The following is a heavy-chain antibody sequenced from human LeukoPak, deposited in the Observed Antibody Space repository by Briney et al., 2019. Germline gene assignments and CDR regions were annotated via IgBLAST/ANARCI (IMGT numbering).Heavy chain of an antibody. J-gene: IGHJ4*02. CDR1: GFIFSRFA. D-gene: IGHD5-24*01. CDR3: VKRSRDGYNSPLDN. V-gene: IGHV3-23*01. CDR2: ISGSGEET. Sequence: GGSLRLSCAASGFIFSRFAMNWVRQAPGKGSEWVSGISGSGEETYYADSVQGRFTISRDNSENTIHLQMNSLRVEDTALYFCVKRSRDGYNSPLDNWGQGTLVTVSS.